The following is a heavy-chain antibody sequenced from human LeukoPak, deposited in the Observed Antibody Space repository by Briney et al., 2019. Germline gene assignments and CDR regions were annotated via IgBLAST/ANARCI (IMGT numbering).Heavy chain of an antibody. CDR3: AREGHYDILTGYSPVEYYFYYMDV. V-gene: IGHV3-30*04. CDR2: ISSDGVEK. Sequence: QPGRSLRLSCEASGFTFSHYGIHWVRQTPGKGLEWVAAISSDGVEKHYADSVKGRFTISRDNSKSTLYLQMNSLRAEVTALYYCAREGHYDILTGYSPVEYYFYYMDVWGKGTTVTVSS. J-gene: IGHJ6*03. CDR1: GFTFSHYG. D-gene: IGHD3-9*01.